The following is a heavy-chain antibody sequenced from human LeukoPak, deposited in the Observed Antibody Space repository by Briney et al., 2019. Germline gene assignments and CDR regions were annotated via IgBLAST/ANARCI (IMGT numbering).Heavy chain of an antibody. CDR3: AKYTHSSGWFRFDY. J-gene: IGHJ4*02. CDR2: ISGSGGST. V-gene: IGHV3-23*01. D-gene: IGHD6-19*01. CDR1: GFTFSSYA. Sequence: PGGSLRLSCAASGFTFSSYAMSWVRQAPGKGLEWVSAISGSGGSTYYADSVKGRFTISRDNSKNTLHLQMNSLRAEDTAVYYCAKYTHSSGWFRFDYWGQGTLVTVSS.